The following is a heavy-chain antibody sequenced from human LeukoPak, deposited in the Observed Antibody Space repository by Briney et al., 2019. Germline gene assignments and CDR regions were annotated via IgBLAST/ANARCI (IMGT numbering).Heavy chain of an antibody. CDR1: GFTFSSYA. CDR2: ISSSSSYI. Sequence: PGGSLRLSCAASGFTFSSYAMHWVRQAPGKGLEWVSSISSSSSYIYYADSVKGRFTISRDNAKNSLYLQMNSLRAEDTAVYYCARGRGGYDLGYYYYYMDVWGKGTTVTVSS. CDR3: ARGRGGYDLGYYYYYMDV. D-gene: IGHD5-12*01. J-gene: IGHJ6*03. V-gene: IGHV3-21*01.